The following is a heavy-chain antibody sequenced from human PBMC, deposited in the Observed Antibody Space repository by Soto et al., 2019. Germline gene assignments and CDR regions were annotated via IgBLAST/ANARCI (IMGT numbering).Heavy chain of an antibody. J-gene: IGHJ6*01. V-gene: IGHV1-46*03. D-gene: IGHD3-3*01. Sequence: QVQLMQPGAEVMKPGASMTVSCKASGDTFSRHYVHWVRQAPGKGLEWRGRINPGNGDTTYSQEFQGSVTMTRDTSTNTVYMDLSSLRSDDTAVYYCPPRVKGDFDVWGQGTTVVVS. CDR3: PPRVKGDFDV. CDR1: GDTFSRHY. CDR2: INPGNGDT.